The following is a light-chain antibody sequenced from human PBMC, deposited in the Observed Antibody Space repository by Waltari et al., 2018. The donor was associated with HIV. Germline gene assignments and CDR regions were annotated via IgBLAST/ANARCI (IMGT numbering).Light chain of an antibody. CDR3: SSYAGINPVI. Sequence: QSALTQPPSASGSLGQSVTISCTGSSSYAGRYDYVSWYQQHPGKAPKLLIFEVNKRPSGVPDRFSGSKSGNTASLTVSGLQAEDEAEYSCSSYAGINPVIFGGGTTLTVL. CDR1: SSYAGRYDY. J-gene: IGLJ2*01. CDR2: EVN. V-gene: IGLV2-8*01.